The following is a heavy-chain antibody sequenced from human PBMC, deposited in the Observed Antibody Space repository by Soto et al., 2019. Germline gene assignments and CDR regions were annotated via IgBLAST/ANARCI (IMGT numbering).Heavy chain of an antibody. D-gene: IGHD4-17*01. CDR1: GGSISSSNW. J-gene: IGHJ4*02. CDR2: IYHRGTT. CDR3: ARGLNYGDYVGFDY. Sequence: SETLSLTCAVSGGSISSSNWWNWVRQPPGKGLEWIGEIYHRGTTNYNPSLKSRVTISVDTSKNQFSLKLSPVTAADTAVYYCARGLNYGDYVGFDYWGQGTLVTVSS. V-gene: IGHV4-4*02.